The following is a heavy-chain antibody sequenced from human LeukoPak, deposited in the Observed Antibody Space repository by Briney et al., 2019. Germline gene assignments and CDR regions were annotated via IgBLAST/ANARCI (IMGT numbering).Heavy chain of an antibody. Sequence: GGSLRLSCAASGFTFSSYVMHWVRQAPGKGLEWVAFIRYDGSNKYYADSVKGRFTISRDNSKNTLYLQMNSLRAEDTAVYYCAKVGIAVAGTDYWGQGTLVTVSS. CDR3: AKVGIAVAGTDY. V-gene: IGHV3-30*02. J-gene: IGHJ4*02. CDR1: GFTFSSYV. D-gene: IGHD6-19*01. CDR2: IRYDGSNK.